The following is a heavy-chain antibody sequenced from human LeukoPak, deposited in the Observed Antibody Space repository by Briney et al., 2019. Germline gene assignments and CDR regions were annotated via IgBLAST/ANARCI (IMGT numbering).Heavy chain of an antibody. J-gene: IGHJ4*02. V-gene: IGHV3-23*01. CDR2: ISGSGGST. Sequence: PGRSLRLSCAASGFSFSSYAMHWVRQAPGKGLEWVSAISGSGGSTYYADSVKGRFTISRDNSKNTLYLQMNSLRAEDTAVYYCASFYSRGYDDYWGQGTLVTVSS. D-gene: IGHD5-18*01. CDR1: GFSFSSYA. CDR3: ASFYSRGYDDY.